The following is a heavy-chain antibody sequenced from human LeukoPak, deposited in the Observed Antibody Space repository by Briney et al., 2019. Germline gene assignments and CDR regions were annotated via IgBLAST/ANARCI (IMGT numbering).Heavy chain of an antibody. CDR3: ARFRFGYYDNTAPP. CDR1: GFTFSNYS. J-gene: IGHJ5*02. D-gene: IGHD3-22*01. CDR2: ISSRSSYI. V-gene: IGHV3-21*01. Sequence: GGSLRLSCAASGFTFSNYSMNWVRQAPGKVLEWVSSISSRSSYIYYADSVKGRFTISRDNAKNSLCLQMNSLRAEDTAVYYCARFRFGYYDNTAPPWGQGTLVTVSS.